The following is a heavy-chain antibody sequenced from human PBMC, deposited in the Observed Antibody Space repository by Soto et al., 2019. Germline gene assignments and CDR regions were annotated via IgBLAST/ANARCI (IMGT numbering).Heavy chain of an antibody. J-gene: IGHJ4*02. CDR3: AKEGVDTAMVLGIDYFDY. CDR2: ISGSGGST. CDR1: GFTFSSYA. D-gene: IGHD5-18*01. Sequence: GGSLRLSCAASGFTFSSYAMSWVRQAPGKGLEWVSAISGSGGSTYYADSVKGRFTISRDNSKNTLYLQMNSLRAEDTAVYYCAKEGVDTAMVLGIDYFDYWGQGTLVTVSS. V-gene: IGHV3-23*01.